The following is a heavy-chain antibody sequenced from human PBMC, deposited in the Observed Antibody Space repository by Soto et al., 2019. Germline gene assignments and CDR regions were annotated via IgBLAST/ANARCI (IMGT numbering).Heavy chain of an antibody. CDR3: ARGMTQLGAPAWYYFDS. Sequence: SETLSLTCTFSGSSITGSSYWGWIRQPAGKGLEWIGRFSLSETTNYNPSLRGRVTMSADVSKNQFSLRLTSVTAADTALYYCARGMTQLGAPAWYYFDSWGQGNLVTVSS. D-gene: IGHD1-1*01. CDR2: FSLSETT. V-gene: IGHV4-4*07. CDR1: GSSITGSSY. J-gene: IGHJ4*02.